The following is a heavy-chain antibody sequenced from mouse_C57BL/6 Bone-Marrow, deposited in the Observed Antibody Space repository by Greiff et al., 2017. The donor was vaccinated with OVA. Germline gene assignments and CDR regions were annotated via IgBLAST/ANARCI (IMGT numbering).Heavy chain of an antibody. Sequence: EVQLQQSGPVLARPGASVKMSCKTSGYTFTSYWMHWVKQRPGQGLEWIGAIYPGNSDTSYNQKFTGKAKLTAVTSASTAYMELSSLTNEDSAVYYCTLGRLRAYYFDYWGQGTTLTVSS. V-gene: IGHV1-5*01. J-gene: IGHJ2*01. CDR1: GYTFTSYW. CDR2: IYPGNSDT. CDR3: TLGRLRAYYFDY. D-gene: IGHD2-2*01.